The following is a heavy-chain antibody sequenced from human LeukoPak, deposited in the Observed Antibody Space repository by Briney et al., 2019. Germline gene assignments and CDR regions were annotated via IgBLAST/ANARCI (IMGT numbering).Heavy chain of an antibody. CDR3: ARVGSSWRYFGY. J-gene: IGHJ4*02. V-gene: IGHV4-59*01. Sequence: PSETLSLTXTVSGGSISSYYWSWLPQPPGKDLEWIGYIYYSGSTNYNPSLKSRATISVDTSKNQFSLKLSSVTAADTAVYYCARVGSSWRYFGYWGQGTLVTVSS. CDR2: IYYSGST. CDR1: GGSISSYY. D-gene: IGHD6-13*01.